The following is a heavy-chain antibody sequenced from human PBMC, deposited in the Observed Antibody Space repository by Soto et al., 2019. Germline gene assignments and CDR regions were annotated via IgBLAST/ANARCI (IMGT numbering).Heavy chain of an antibody. CDR3: AGGPRITVTDWFDP. Sequence: GGSLRLSCAASGFTFSSYAMSWVRQAPGKGLEWVSSISSSDSYIYYADSVQGRFTVSRDNAKNSLYLQMNSLRAGDTAVYYCAGGPRITVTDWFDPWGQGTLVTVSS. D-gene: IGHD4-17*01. J-gene: IGHJ5*02. CDR2: ISSSDSYI. V-gene: IGHV3-21*01. CDR1: GFTFSSYA.